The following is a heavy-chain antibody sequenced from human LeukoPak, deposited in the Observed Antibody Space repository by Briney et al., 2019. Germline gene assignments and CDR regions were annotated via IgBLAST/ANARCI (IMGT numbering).Heavy chain of an antibody. CDR1: GFTVSSFE. Sequence: GGSLRLSCAVSGFTVSSFEMNWVRQAPGKGLEWVSYISSTGSDIYYADSVKGRFTITRDNAENSLYLQMNSLRAEDTAVYYCARDLPTGTYRAYFDNWGQGTLVTVSS. CDR3: ARDLPTGTYRAYFDN. V-gene: IGHV3-48*03. D-gene: IGHD1-26*01. CDR2: ISSTGSDI. J-gene: IGHJ4*02.